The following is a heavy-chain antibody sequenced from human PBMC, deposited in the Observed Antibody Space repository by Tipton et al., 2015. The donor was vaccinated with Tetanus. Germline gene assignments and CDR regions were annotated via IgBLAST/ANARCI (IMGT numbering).Heavy chain of an antibody. Sequence: QVQLVQSGAEVKKPGASLKVSCKASGYTFAGYYLYWVRQAPGQGLEWMGWIDPNSGGTIYAQKFQGRVTMTRETSISTAYMELSRLRSDGTAVYYCARDRGDYIYYGMDVWGPGTTVTVTS. CDR3: ARDRGDYIYYGMDV. D-gene: IGHD3-22*01. CDR1: GYTFAGYY. J-gene: IGHJ6*02. V-gene: IGHV1-2*02. CDR2: IDPNSGGT.